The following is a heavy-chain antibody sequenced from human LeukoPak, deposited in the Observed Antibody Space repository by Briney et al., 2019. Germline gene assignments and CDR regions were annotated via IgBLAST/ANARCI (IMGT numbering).Heavy chain of an antibody. CDR2: IYSGGST. V-gene: IGHV3-66*04. CDR1: GFTVSSNY. D-gene: IGHD3-22*01. J-gene: IGHJ4*02. Sequence: GGSLRLSCAASGFTVSSNYMSWVRQAPGKGLEWVSVIYSGGSTYYADSVKGRFTISRDNSKNTLYLQMSSLRAEDTAVYYCARQNYYDSSGPEGYFDYWGQGTLVTVSS. CDR3: ARQNYYDSSGPEGYFDY.